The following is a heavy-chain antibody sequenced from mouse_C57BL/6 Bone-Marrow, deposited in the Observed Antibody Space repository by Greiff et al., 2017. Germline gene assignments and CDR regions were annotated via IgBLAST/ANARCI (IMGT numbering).Heavy chain of an antibody. CDR1: GYTFTSYW. J-gene: IGHJ4*01. CDR2: IDPSDSYT. Sequence: QVQLQQPGAELVKPGASVKLSCKASGYTFTSYWMQWVKQRPGQGLEWIGEIDPSDSYTNYNQKFKGKATLTVDTSSSTAYMQLSSLTSEDSAVYYCALYYSNYVYAMDYWGQGASVTVSS. CDR3: ALYYSNYVYAMDY. D-gene: IGHD2-5*01. V-gene: IGHV1-50*01.